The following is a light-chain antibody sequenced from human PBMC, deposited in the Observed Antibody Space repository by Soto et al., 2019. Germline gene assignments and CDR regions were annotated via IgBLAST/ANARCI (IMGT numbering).Light chain of an antibody. CDR1: QSIDRW. CDR3: QHYNSYGT. Sequence: DIQMTQCPSTLPASVGARVTITCRASQSIDRWLAWYQQRPGKATKILTYHASSLETGVPSRFSGSGSGTEFTLTISSLQHDDFATYYCQHYNSYGTFGQGTKVDIK. CDR2: HAS. V-gene: IGKV1-5*01. J-gene: IGKJ1*01.